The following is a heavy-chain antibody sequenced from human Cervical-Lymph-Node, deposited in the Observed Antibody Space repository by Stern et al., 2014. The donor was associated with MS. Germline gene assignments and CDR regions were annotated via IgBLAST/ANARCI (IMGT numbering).Heavy chain of an antibody. Sequence: QLQLQESGPGLVKPSETLSLTCTVSGGSFTSNNYYWGWIRQPPGKGLEWIGSISYGGRTYYNPSLKSRVTISVDTSTNPFSLRLTSVPATDTAVFYCARHALYSGYDWANWFDPWGQGTLVTVSS. V-gene: IGHV4-39*01. CDR1: GGSFTSNNYY. CDR2: ISYGGRT. J-gene: IGHJ5*02. CDR3: ARHALYSGYDWANWFDP. D-gene: IGHD5-12*01.